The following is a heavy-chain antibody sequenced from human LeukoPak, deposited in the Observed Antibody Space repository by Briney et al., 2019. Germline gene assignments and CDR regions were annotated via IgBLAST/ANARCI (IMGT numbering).Heavy chain of an antibody. V-gene: IGHV4-34*01. CDR3: AFGELWDLFDY. D-gene: IGHD3-10*01. J-gene: IGHJ4*02. CDR2: INHSGST. CDR1: GGSFSGYS. Sequence: PSETLSLTCAVYGGSFSGYSWSWIRQPPGKGLEWIGEINHSGSTNYNPSLKSRVTISVDTSKNQFSLKLSSVTAADTAVYYCAFGELWDLFDYWGQGTLVTVSS.